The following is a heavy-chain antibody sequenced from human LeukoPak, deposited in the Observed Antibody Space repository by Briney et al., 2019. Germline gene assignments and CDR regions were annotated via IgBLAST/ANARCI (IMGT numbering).Heavy chain of an antibody. V-gene: IGHV1-46*03. CDR1: GYTFTSYY. CDR3: ARDLPALDWFDP. Sequence: AAVKVSCKASGYTFTSYYMHWVRQAPAQGREGMGIINPSWGSTNYAQKFQGRVTMTRDTATSTVYMELSSLRSEDTAVYYCARDLPALDWFDPWGQGTLVTVSS. J-gene: IGHJ5*02. CDR2: INPSWGST.